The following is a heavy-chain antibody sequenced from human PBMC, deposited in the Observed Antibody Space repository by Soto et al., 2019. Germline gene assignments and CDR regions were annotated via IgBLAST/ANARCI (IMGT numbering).Heavy chain of an antibody. Sequence: GSVKVCFKASGYDFRNYGITLVRQAPGQGLEWMGWIGPYNGNTNYAQKFQGRVTMTTDTSTSTAYMELRSLRSDDTAVYYCARDSLPLAVAAPENWGQGTMVPVSS. CDR3: ARDSLPLAVAAPEN. D-gene: IGHD6-19*01. V-gene: IGHV1-18*01. CDR2: IGPYNGNT. CDR1: GYDFRNYG. J-gene: IGHJ4*02.